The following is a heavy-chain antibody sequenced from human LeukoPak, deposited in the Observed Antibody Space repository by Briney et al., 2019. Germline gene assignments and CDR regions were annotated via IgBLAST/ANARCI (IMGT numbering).Heavy chain of an antibody. V-gene: IGHV3-30-3*01. Sequence: GGSLRLSCAASGFTFSSYAMHWVRQAPGKGLEWVAVISYDGSNKYYADSVKGRFTISRDNSKNTLYLQMNSLRAEDTAVYYCPRPGDSSGYYWNYFDYWGQGTLVTASS. J-gene: IGHJ4*02. CDR2: ISYDGSNK. D-gene: IGHD3-22*01. CDR3: PRPGDSSGYYWNYFDY. CDR1: GFTFSSYA.